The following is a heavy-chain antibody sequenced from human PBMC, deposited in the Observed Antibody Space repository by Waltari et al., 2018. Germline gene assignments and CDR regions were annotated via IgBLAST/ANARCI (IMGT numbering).Heavy chain of an antibody. Sequence: EVQLLESGGGVAQPGGSLTLSCAASGFSFTAYAMSWVRQTPDRGLEWVSGINNGGVDKDYTDAVKGRFIVSRDNSRNTLYLQMSGLRAEDTAVYYCAKEIGALGTPVFDYWGQGTLVSVSS. CDR3: AKEIGALGTPVFDY. V-gene: IGHV3-23*01. CDR2: INNGGVDK. J-gene: IGHJ4*02. D-gene: IGHD6-13*01. CDR1: GFSFTAYA.